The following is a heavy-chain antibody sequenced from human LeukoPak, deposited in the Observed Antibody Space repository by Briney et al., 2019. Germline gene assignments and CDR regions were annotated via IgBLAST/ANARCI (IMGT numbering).Heavy chain of an antibody. CDR3: ARGGGDYTSRYYMGV. CDR2: MSGTGKTI. CDR1: GFTFSDFY. J-gene: IGHJ6*03. D-gene: IGHD3-3*01. Sequence: PGGSLRLSCAASGFTFSDFYMHWIRQAPGKGLEWVSYMSGTGKTISDADSLKGRFTISRDNTKNLLFLQVNTLRVEDTATCYCARGGGDYTSRYYMGVWGKGTTVTVSS. V-gene: IGHV3-11*04.